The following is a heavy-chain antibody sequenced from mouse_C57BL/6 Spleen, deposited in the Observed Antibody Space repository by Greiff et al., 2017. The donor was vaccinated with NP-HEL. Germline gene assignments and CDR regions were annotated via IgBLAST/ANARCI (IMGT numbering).Heavy chain of an antibody. J-gene: IGHJ3*01. CDR3: AREDYYGSSPAWFAY. D-gene: IGHD1-1*01. V-gene: IGHV1-64*01. Sequence: QVQLQQPGAELVKPGASVKLSCKASGYTFTSYWMHWVKQRPGQGLEWIGMIHPNSGSTNYNEKFKSKATLTVEKSSSTAYMQLSSLTSEDSAVYYCAREDYYGSSPAWFAYWGQGTLVTVSA. CDR1: GYTFTSYW. CDR2: IHPNSGST.